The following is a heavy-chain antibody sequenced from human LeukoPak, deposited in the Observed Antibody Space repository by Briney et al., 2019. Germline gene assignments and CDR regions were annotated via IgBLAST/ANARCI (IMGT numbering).Heavy chain of an antibody. D-gene: IGHD2-2*01. CDR2: IYSGGST. V-gene: IGHV3-53*01. J-gene: IGHJ3*02. Sequence: GGSLRLSCAASGFTVSSNYMSWVRQAPGKGLEWVSVIYSGGSTYYAGSVKGRFTISRDNSKNTLYLQMNSLRAEDTAVYYCARYCSSTSCYSQDAFDIWGQGTMVTVSS. CDR1: GFTVSSNY. CDR3: ARYCSSTSCYSQDAFDI.